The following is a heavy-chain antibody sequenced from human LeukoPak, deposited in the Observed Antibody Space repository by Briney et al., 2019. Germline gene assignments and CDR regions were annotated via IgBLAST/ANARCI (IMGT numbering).Heavy chain of an antibody. CDR2: ISGSGGST. V-gene: IGHV3-23*01. J-gene: IGHJ6*03. CDR1: GFTFCSYA. Sequence: GGSLRLSCAASGFTFCSYAMSWVRQAPGKGLEWVSAISGSGGSTYYADSVKGRFTISRDNSKNTLYLQMNSLRAEDTAVYYCAKDPGAARRYYYYYMDVWGKGTTVTVSS. CDR3: AKDPGAARRYYYYYMDV. D-gene: IGHD6-6*01.